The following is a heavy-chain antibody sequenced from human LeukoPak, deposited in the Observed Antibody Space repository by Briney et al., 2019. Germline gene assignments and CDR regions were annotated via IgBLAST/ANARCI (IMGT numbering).Heavy chain of an antibody. Sequence: GGSLRLSCAASGFTVSSNYMSWVRQAPGKGLEWVSVIYSGGSTYYADSVKGRFTISRDNSKNTLYLQMNSLRAEDTAVYYCAKDSRPGSYYYYYMDVWGKGTTVTVSS. J-gene: IGHJ6*03. CDR3: AKDSRPGSYYYYYMDV. CDR2: IYSGGST. D-gene: IGHD1-14*01. CDR1: GFTVSSNY. V-gene: IGHV3-53*01.